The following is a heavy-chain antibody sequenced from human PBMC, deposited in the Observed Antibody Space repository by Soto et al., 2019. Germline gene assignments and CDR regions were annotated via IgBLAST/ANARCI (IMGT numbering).Heavy chain of an antibody. J-gene: IGHJ4*02. CDR1: GFSFSSYS. V-gene: IGHV3-48*01. CDR3: ARLLSDSGDYVGD. Sequence: EAQLVESGGTLVQPGGSLRLSCVASGFSFSSYSMNWVRQAPVKGLEWVAYISPSDTTIYYADSVQGRFTISRDDSKNSVYLQMDGLRVDVSSLYYCARLLSDSGDYVGDWGQGTLVTVSA. CDR2: ISPSDTTI. D-gene: IGHD4-17*01.